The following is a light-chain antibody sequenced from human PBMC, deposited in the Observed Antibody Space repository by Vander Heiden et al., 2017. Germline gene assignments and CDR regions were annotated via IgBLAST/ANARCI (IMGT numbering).Light chain of an antibody. CDR2: LNSDGSH. Sequence: QLVLTHSPSASASLGASVKLTCPLSSGHSSYAIAWHQQQPEKGPRYLMKLNSDGSHSKGDGIPDRFSGSSSGAERYLTISSLQSEDEADYYCQTWGTGSVVFGGGTKLTVL. CDR1: SGHSSYA. V-gene: IGLV4-69*01. J-gene: IGLJ2*01. CDR3: QTWGTGSVV.